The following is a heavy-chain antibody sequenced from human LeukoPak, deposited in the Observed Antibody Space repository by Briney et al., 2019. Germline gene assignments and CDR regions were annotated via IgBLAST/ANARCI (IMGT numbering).Heavy chain of an antibody. J-gene: IGHJ4*01. Sequence: SETLSLTCTVSVDSISGYYCSWIRQSPGKGLESLGYIYYTGSTNYNPSLQSRVTMSVDTSKNQLSLKLSSVTAADTAVYYCARDVVAAAGTWDYWGQGTLVTVSS. V-gene: IGHV4-59*12. D-gene: IGHD6-13*01. CDR1: VDSISGYY. CDR2: IYYTGST. CDR3: ARDVVAAAGTWDY.